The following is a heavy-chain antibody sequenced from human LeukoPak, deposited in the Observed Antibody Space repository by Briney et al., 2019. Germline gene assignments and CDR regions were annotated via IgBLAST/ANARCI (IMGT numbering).Heavy chain of an antibody. CDR1: GYTFTGYY. Sequence: SVKVSCKASGYTFTGYYMHGVRQAPGQGLEWMGWIIPIFGTANYAQKLQGRVTITTDESTSTAYLELSSLRSEDTAVYYCARGSGSSGSYDYWGQGTLVTVSS. D-gene: IGHD1-26*01. J-gene: IGHJ4*02. CDR2: IIPIFGTA. V-gene: IGHV1-69*05. CDR3: ARGSGSSGSYDY.